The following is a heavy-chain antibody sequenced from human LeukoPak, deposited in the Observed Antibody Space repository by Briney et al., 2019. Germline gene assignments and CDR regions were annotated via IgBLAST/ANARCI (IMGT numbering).Heavy chain of an antibody. CDR2: IKNKTNGGTT. CDR3: ARGLCSSTSCYQGPFDY. V-gene: IGHV3-15*01. Sequence: GGSLRLSCAASGFIFSSAWMTRVRQAPGKGLEWVGHIKNKTNGGTTDYAAPVKGRFIISRDDSKNTLYLQMNSLRTEDTAVYYCARGLCSSTSCYQGPFDYWGQGMLVTVSS. D-gene: IGHD2-2*01. CDR1: GFIFSSAW. J-gene: IGHJ4*02.